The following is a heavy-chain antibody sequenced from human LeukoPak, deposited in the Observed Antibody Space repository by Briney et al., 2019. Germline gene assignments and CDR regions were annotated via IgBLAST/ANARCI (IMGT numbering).Heavy chain of an antibody. V-gene: IGHV3-48*01. Sequence: PGGSLRLSCAASGFTFSSYSMNWVRQAPGKGQEWVSYISSSSSTIYYADSVKGRFTISRDNAKNSLYLQMNSLRAEDTAVYYCARANSRLDNYFDYWGQGTLVTVSS. CDR2: ISSSSSTI. J-gene: IGHJ4*02. CDR1: GFTFSSYS. CDR3: ARANSRLDNYFDY. D-gene: IGHD6-13*01.